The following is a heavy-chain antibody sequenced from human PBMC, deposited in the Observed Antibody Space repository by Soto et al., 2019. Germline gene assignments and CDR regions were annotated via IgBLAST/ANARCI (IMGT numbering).Heavy chain of an antibody. CDR3: ARSSIAAAPTFDY. J-gene: IGHJ4*02. V-gene: IGHV4-59*01. Sequence: PSETLSLTCAVSGDSISSYYCMWIRQPPGKGLESIGYLYYGRSANYNPSLKSRVTISVDTSKNQFSLKLSSVTAADTAVYYCARSSIAAAPTFDYWGQGTLVTVS. CDR2: LYYGRSA. CDR1: GDSISSYY. D-gene: IGHD6-13*01.